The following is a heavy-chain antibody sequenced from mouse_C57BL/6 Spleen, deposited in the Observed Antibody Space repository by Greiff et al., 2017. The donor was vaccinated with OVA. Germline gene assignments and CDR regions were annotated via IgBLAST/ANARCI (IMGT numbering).Heavy chain of an antibody. J-gene: IGHJ1*03. CDR3: ARGDTGYFDV. CDR2: IYPGSGST. CDR1: GYTFTSYW. Sequence: QVQLQQPGAELVKPGASVKMSCKASGYTFTSYWITWVKQRPGQGLEWIGDIYPGSGSTNYNEKFKSKATLTVDTSSSTAYMQLSSLTSEDAAVYYCARGDTGYFDVWGTGTTVTVSS. V-gene: IGHV1-55*01.